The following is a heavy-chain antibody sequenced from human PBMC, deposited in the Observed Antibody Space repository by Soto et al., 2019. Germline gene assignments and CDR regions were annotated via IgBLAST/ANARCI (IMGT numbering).Heavy chain of an antibody. D-gene: IGHD3-22*01. J-gene: IGHJ4*02. Sequence: QVKLVQSGTEVKKPGASLKVSCKASGYRFATSGISWVRQAPGQGLEWMGWISVYNGNTNYDQKLHDRVTMTTDTSTTTAYLELRSLRSDDTAVYYCARARQYYDSSGYVNWGQGTLVTVSS. CDR3: ARARQYYDSSGYVN. CDR1: GYRFATSG. V-gene: IGHV1-18*01. CDR2: ISVYNGNT.